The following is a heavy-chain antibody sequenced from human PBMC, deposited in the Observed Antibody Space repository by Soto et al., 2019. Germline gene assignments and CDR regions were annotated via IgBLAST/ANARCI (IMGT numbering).Heavy chain of an antibody. CDR2: SRDKPQGYST. J-gene: IGHJ4*02. CDR1: GFTLSDHY. V-gene: IGHV3-72*01. Sequence: GGSLRLSCVGSGFTLSDHYMDWVRQAPGKGLEWVGRSRDKPQGYSTAYAASVKGRFTTSRDESKNSAYLQMNSLKTEDTAVYYCVRATYFSDSSGYTRCLDYWGQGTLVTVSS. CDR3: VRATYFSDSSGYTRCLDY. D-gene: IGHD3-22*01.